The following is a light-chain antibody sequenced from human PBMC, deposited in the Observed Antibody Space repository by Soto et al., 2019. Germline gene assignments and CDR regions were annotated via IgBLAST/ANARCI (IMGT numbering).Light chain of an antibody. CDR1: SSDVGSYNR. CDR3: SSFTSSSTYV. V-gene: IGLV2-18*02. J-gene: IGLJ1*01. Sequence: QSALTQPPSVSGSPGHAVAISCTGTSSDVGSYNRVAWYQQSPGTAPKLMIYEVSHRPSGVPDRFSGSKSGNTASLTISGLQAEDEDDYYCSSFTSSSTYVFGTGTKLTVL. CDR2: EVS.